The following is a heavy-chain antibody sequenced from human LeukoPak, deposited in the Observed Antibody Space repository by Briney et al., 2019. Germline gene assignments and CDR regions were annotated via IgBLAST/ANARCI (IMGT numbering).Heavy chain of an antibody. Sequence: PSETLSLTCTVSGGSISSYYWSWIRQPPGKGLEWIGYIYYSGSTNYNPSLKSRVTISVDTSKNQFSLKLSSVTAADTAVYYCALAAAGKGAINWFDPWGQGTLVTVSS. CDR3: ALAAAGKGAINWFDP. CDR1: GGSISSYY. D-gene: IGHD6-13*01. J-gene: IGHJ5*02. CDR2: IYYSGST. V-gene: IGHV4-59*01.